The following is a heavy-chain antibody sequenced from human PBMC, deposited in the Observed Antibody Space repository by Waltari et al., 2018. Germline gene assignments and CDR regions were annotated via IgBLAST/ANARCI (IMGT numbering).Heavy chain of an antibody. CDR3: AREGAITMVRGVIQN. CDR1: GGSISSYY. V-gene: IGHV4-4*07. CDR2: IYTSGST. D-gene: IGHD3-10*01. Sequence: QVQLQESGPGLVKPSGTLSLTCTVSGGSISSYYWRWIRQPAGKGLEWIGRIYTSGSTNYNPSLKSRVTMSVDTSKNQFSLKLSSVTAADTAVYYCAREGAITMVRGVIQNWGQGTLVTVSS. J-gene: IGHJ4*02.